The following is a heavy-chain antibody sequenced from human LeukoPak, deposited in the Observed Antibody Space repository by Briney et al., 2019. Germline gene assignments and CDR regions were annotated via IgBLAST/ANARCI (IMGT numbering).Heavy chain of an antibody. Sequence: SETLSLTCTVSGGSISSYYWSWIRQPPGKGLEWIGEINHSGSTNYNPSLKSRVTISVDTSKNQFSLKLSSVTAADTAVYYCARGHRRYCSSTSCYRGWFDPWGQGTLVTVSS. CDR3: ARGHRRYCSSTSCYRGWFDP. CDR1: GGSISSYY. V-gene: IGHV4-34*01. CDR2: INHSGST. J-gene: IGHJ5*02. D-gene: IGHD2-2*01.